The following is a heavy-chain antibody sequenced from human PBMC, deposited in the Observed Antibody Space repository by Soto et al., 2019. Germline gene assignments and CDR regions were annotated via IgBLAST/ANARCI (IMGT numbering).Heavy chain of an antibody. CDR2: IKSKTDGGTK. CDR3: TTEGQLLLYYYYYYMDV. Sequence: EVQLVESGGGLVKPGGSLRLSCAASGFTFSNAWMSWVRQAPGKGLEWVGRIKSKTDGGTKDYAAPVKGRFTISRDDSKNTLYLQMNSLKTEDTAVYYCTTEGQLLLYYYYYYMDVWGKGTTVTVSS. J-gene: IGHJ6*03. CDR1: GFTFSNAW. V-gene: IGHV3-15*01. D-gene: IGHD2-2*01.